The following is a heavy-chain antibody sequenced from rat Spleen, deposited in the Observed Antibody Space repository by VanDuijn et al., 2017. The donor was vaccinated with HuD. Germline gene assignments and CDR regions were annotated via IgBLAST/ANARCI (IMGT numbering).Heavy chain of an antibody. V-gene: IGHV5-25*01. Sequence: EVKLVESDGGLVQPGRSLKLSCAASGFTLSDHFMAWVRQAPTKGLEWVAYISYDGDTTYYRDSVKGRFTISRDNAKSTLYLQMDSLRSEDTATYYCARQDTSGYSNWFAYWGQGVMVTVSS. CDR2: ISYDGDTT. D-gene: IGHD4-3*01. J-gene: IGHJ2*01. CDR1: GFTLSDHF. CDR3: ARQDTSGYSNWFAY.